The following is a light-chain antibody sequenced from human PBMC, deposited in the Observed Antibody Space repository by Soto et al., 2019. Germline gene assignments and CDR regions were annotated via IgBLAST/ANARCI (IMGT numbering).Light chain of an antibody. CDR2: DVS. Sequence: QSVLTQPASVSGSPGQSITISCTGTSSDVGAYNSVAWYQHNPGKAPKLMIYDVSNRPSGVSNRFSGSKSGNTASLTISGLQAEDEADYYCSSYTSSSTPFVFGTGTKVTVL. CDR1: SSDVGAYNS. J-gene: IGLJ1*01. V-gene: IGLV2-14*01. CDR3: SSYTSSSTPFV.